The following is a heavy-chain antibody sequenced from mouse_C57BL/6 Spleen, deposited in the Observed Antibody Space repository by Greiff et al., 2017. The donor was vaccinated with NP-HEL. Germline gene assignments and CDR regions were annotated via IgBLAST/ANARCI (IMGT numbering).Heavy chain of an antibody. D-gene: IGHD1-1*01. CDR2: IDPETGGT. CDR3: TRRNYGNYFDD. V-gene: IGHV1-15*01. CDR1: GYTFTDYE. Sequence: QVQLQQSGAELVRPGASVTLSCKASGYTFTDYEMHWVKQTPVHGLEWIGAIDPETGGTAYNQKFKGKAILTADKSYSTAYMELRSLTSEDSAVDYCTRRNYGNYFDDWGQGTTLTVSS. J-gene: IGHJ2*01.